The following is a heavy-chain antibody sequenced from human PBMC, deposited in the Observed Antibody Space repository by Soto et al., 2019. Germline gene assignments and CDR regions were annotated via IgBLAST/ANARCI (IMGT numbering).Heavy chain of an antibody. D-gene: IGHD3-3*01. CDR1: GGTFSSYA. CDR2: IIPIFGTA. CDR3: ARAYDFWSGYYFT. Sequence: QVQLVQSGAEVKKPGSSVKVSCTAPGGTFSSYAISWVRQAPGQGLAWMGGIIPIFGTANYAQKFQGRVTITADESTSTAYMELSSLRSEDTAVYYCARAYDFWSGYYFTWGQGTLVTVSS. V-gene: IGHV1-69*01. J-gene: IGHJ5*02.